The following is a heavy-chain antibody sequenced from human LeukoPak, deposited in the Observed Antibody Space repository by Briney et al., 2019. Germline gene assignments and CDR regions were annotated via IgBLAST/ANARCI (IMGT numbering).Heavy chain of an antibody. D-gene: IGHD5-24*01. V-gene: IGHV3-9*01. CDR2: ISWNSGSI. CDR3: AKEARDGYNRRQAYFDY. Sequence: GGSLRLSCAASGFTFDDYAMHWVRQAPGKGLEWVSGISWNSGSIGYADSVKGRFTIPRNNAKNSLYLQMNSLRAEDTALYYCAKEARDGYNRRQAYFDYWGQGTLVTVSS. J-gene: IGHJ4*02. CDR1: GFTFDDYA.